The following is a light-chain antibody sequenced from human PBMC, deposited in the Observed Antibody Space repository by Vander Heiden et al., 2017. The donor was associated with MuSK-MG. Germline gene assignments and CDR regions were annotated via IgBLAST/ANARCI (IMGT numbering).Light chain of an antibody. V-gene: IGKV1-33*01. CDR1: QHINKY. J-gene: IGKJ1*01. CDR3: QLDDHLPWT. CDR2: DAT. Sequence: DIQMTQSPSSLSASVGDRVTITCQASQHINKYLNWYQQKPGKAPKLLIYDATNLEAGVPARFSGGGYGTYFTFTISSLQPEETATYYCQLDDHLPWTFGQGTKVEIK.